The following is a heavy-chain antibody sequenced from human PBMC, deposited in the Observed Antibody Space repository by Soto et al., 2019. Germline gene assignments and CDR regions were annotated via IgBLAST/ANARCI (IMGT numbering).Heavy chain of an antibody. CDR3: SRAVCLGGRCYSGYYFFGRDV. D-gene: IGHD2-15*01. CDR2: IHYSGST. J-gene: IGHJ6*02. V-gene: IGHV4-31*03. CDR1: GASIRSGGYY. Sequence: QVQLQASGPCLVKPSQTLSLTFTVSGASIRSGGYYWSWIRQYPGNGLEWIGNIHYSGSTYFNPSLKSRVTISIDTSQNQFSLNRNSVTAAETAVYYCSRAVCLGGRCYSGYYFFGRDVWCQGTTVTVSS.